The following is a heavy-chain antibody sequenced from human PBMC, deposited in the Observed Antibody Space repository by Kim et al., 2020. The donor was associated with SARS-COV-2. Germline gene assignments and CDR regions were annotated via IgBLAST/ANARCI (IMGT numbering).Heavy chain of an antibody. D-gene: IGHD3-10*01. V-gene: IGHV1-2*04. CDR1: GYTFTGYY. J-gene: IGHJ6*02. Sequence: ASVKVSCKASGYTFTGYYMHWVRQAPGQGLEWMGWINPNSGGTNYAQKFQGWVTMTRDTSISTAYMELSRLRSDDTAVYYCAREGPLGGSGSYYMSGRGRVKIYYGMDVWGQGTTVTVSS. CDR2: INPNSGGT. CDR3: AREGPLGGSGSYYMSGRGRVKIYYGMDV.